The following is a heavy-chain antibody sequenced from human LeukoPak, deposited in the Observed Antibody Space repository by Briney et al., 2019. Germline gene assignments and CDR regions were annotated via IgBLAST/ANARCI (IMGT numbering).Heavy chain of an antibody. V-gene: IGHV3-21*01. D-gene: IGHD1-14*01. CDR1: GFTFSSYS. CDR3: ARDITYYYYMDV. CDR2: ISSGSSYI. J-gene: IGHJ6*03. Sequence: GGSLRLSCAASGFTFSSYSMNWVRQAPGKGLEWVSSISSGSSYIYYADSVKGRFTISRDNAKNSLYLQMNSLRAEDTAVYYCARDITYYYYMDVWGKGTTVTVSS.